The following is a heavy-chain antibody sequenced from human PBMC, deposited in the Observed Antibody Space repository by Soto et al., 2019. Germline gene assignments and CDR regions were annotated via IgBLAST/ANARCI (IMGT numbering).Heavy chain of an antibody. D-gene: IGHD1-1*01. CDR2: IYYSGST. J-gene: IGHJ6*03. CDR1: GGSISSYY. Sequence: QVQLQESGPGLVKPSETLSLTCTVSGGSISSYYWSWIRQPPGKGLEWIGYIYYSGSTNYNPSLKSRVTISVDTSKNQFTLKLSSVTAADTAVYYCARHQVQLKNSDYYYYMDVWGKGTTVTVSS. V-gene: IGHV4-59*08. CDR3: ARHQVQLKNSDYYYYMDV.